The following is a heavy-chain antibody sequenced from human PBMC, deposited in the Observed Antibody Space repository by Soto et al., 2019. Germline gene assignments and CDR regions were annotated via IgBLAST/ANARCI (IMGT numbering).Heavy chain of an antibody. V-gene: IGHV3-30*18. D-gene: IGHD1-7*01. CDR2: ISYDGSNK. Sequence: PGGSLRLSCAASGFTFSSYGMYWVRQAPGKGLEWVAVISYDGSNKYYADSVKGRFTISRDNSKNTLYLQMNSLRAEDTAVYYCAKDGQNWNYPYYYGMDVWGQGTTVTVSS. CDR3: AKDGQNWNYPYYYGMDV. J-gene: IGHJ6*02. CDR1: GFTFSSYG.